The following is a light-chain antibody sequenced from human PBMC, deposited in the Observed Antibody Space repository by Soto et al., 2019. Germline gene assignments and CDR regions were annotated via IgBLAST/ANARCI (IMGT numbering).Light chain of an antibody. CDR1: SSNIGNNF. CDR2: DND. CDR3: GTWDNSLSAPIWV. V-gene: IGLV1-51*01. J-gene: IGLJ3*02. Sequence: QSVLTQPPSVSAAPGQKVTISCSGSSSNIGNNFVSWYQQLPGTAPKLLISDNDQRPSGIPDRFSGSKSGTSATLGITGLRPGDEADYYCGTWDNSLSAPIWVFGGGTKVTVL.